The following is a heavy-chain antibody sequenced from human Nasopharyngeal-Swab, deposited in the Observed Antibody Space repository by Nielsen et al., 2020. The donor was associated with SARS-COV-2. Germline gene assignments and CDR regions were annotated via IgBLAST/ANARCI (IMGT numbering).Heavy chain of an antibody. J-gene: IGHJ6*02. V-gene: IGHV3-30*04. D-gene: IGHD1-26*01. CDR2: ISYDGSNK. CDR3: ARDFSEKGYYYYGMDV. Sequence: GESLKISCAASGFTFSSYAMHWVRQAPGKGLEWVAVISYDGSNKYYADSVKGRFTISRDNSKNTPYLQMNSLRAEDTAVYYCARDFSEKGYYYYGMDVWGQGTTVTVSS. CDR1: GFTFSSYA.